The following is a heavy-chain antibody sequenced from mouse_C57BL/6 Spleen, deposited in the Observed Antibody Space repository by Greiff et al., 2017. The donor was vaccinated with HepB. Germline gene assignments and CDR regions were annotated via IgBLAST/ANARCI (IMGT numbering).Heavy chain of an antibody. J-gene: IGHJ2*01. Sequence: QVTLKESGPGILQPSQTLGLTCSFSGFSLSTFGMGVGWIRQPSGKGLEWLAHIWWDDDKYYNPALKSRLTISKDTSKNQVFLKIANVDTADTATYYCARMSYYGSSYDFDYWGQGTTLTVSS. CDR1: GFSLSTFGMG. CDR3: ARMSYYGSSYDFDY. V-gene: IGHV8-8*01. D-gene: IGHD1-1*01. CDR2: IWWDDDK.